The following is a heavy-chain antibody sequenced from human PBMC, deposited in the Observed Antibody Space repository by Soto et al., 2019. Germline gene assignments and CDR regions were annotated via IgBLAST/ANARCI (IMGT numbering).Heavy chain of an antibody. CDR3: VSDRGYGHASVPYS. D-gene: IGHD5-18*01. V-gene: IGHV3-30*03. CDR1: GFTFTSYG. J-gene: IGHJ4*02. CDR2: ISYDGGLQ. Sequence: QAHLVESGGGVVQPGRSLRLSCVASGFTFTSYGMHWVRQAPGTRLEWVAVISYDGGLQHYADSVKGRFTISRDNSKNMVLLRMNSLRAEDTAVYYCVSDRGYGHASVPYSWGQGTLVSVSS.